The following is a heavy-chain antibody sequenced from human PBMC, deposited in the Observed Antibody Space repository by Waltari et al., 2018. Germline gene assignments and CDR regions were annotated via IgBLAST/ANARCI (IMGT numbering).Heavy chain of an antibody. CDR1: GYKFPDFW. J-gene: IGHJ5*02. Sequence: VQLVQSGAEVKKPGESLRIACQASGYKFPDFWIIWVRRVPGKGLEWMGKIDPADSYTFYSPSFQGHVTISADKSINTAYLQWSSLKASDTAIYFCARRISRYNRNTAPYTWIDPWGQGTLVTVSS. D-gene: IGHD3-9*01. V-gene: IGHV5-10-1*03. CDR3: ARRISRYNRNTAPYTWIDP. CDR2: IDPADSYT.